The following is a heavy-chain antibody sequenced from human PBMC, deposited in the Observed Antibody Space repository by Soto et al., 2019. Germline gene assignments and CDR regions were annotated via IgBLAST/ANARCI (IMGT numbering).Heavy chain of an antibody. CDR2: ISYDGSNK. CDR3: ARDSSGYDSRYYYYYMDV. V-gene: IGHV3-30-3*01. CDR1: GFPFSSYA. J-gene: IGHJ6*03. D-gene: IGHD5-12*01. Sequence: GGSLRLSCAASGFPFSSYAMHWIRQAPGKGLEWVAVISYDGSNKYYADSVKGRFTISRDNSKNTLYLQMNSLRAEDTAVYYCARDSSGYDSRYYYYYMDVWGKGTTVTVSS.